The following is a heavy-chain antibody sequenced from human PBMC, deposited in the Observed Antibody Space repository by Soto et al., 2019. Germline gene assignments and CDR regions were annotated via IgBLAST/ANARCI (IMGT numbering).Heavy chain of an antibody. D-gene: IGHD3-9*01. CDR1: GYTFTSYD. CDR2: MNPNSGNT. CDR3: AGEPAQYYDILSGYYKGEVY. Sequence: QVQLVQSGAEVKKPGASVKVSCKASGYTFTSYDINWVRQATGQGLEWMGWMNPNSGNTGYAQKCQGRGTMDRTTSISTAYMELGSLRSEETAVYYCAGEPAQYYDILSGYYKGEVYWGQGTLVTVSS. V-gene: IGHV1-8*01. J-gene: IGHJ4*02.